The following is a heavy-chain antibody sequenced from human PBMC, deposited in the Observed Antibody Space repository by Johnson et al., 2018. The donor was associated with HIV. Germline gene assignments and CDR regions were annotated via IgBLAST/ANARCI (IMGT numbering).Heavy chain of an antibody. J-gene: IGHJ3*02. CDR1: GFTVGGTY. CDR2: IYASGST. V-gene: IGHV3-66*03. Sequence: VQLVESGGNWIHPGGSLRLSCAASGFTVGGTYLSWVRQAPGKGLEWVSIIYASGSTYYADSVKGRFALSRDNSKNTLYLQMNSLRAEDTAVYYCAVGRNGRNAFDIWGQGTMVTVSS. CDR3: AVGRNGRNAFDI. D-gene: IGHD2-8*01.